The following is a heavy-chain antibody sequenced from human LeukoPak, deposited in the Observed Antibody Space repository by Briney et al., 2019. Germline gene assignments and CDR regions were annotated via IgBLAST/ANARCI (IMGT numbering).Heavy chain of an antibody. Sequence: ASVKVSCKASGYTFTSYGISWVRQAPGQGLEWMGWISAYNGNTNYAQKLQGRVTMTTDTSTSTAYMELRSLRSDDTAIYFCTRLGSYSPPSTGGNAFDIWGQGTMVTVSS. CDR1: GYTFTSYG. D-gene: IGHD2-2*02. CDR2: ISAYNGNT. CDR3: TRLGSYSPPSTGGNAFDI. J-gene: IGHJ3*02. V-gene: IGHV1-18*01.